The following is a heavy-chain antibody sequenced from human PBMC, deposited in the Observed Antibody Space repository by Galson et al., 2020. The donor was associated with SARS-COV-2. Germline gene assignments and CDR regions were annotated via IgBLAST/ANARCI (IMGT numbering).Heavy chain of an antibody. CDR1: GFTVSSNY. J-gene: IGHJ6*02. D-gene: IGHD2-15*01. CDR2: IYSGGST. V-gene: IGHV3-53*01. CDR3: ARDLEVAGGMDV. Sequence: GGSLRLSCAASGFTVSSNYMSWVRQAPGKGLEWVSVIYSGGSTYYADSVKGRFTISRDNSKNTLYLQMNSLRAKDTVVYYCARDLEVAGGMDVWGQGTTVTVSS.